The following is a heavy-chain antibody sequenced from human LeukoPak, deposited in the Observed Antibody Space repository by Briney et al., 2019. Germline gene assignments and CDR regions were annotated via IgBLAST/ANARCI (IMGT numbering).Heavy chain of an antibody. Sequence: GGSLRLSCAASGFTFSSYSMNWVRQAPGKGLEWVSSISSSSSYIYYADSVKGQFTISRDNAKNSLYLQMNSLRAEDTAVYYCARDGSSPAGDWFDPWGQGTLVTVSS. D-gene: IGHD6-6*01. V-gene: IGHV3-21*01. CDR3: ARDGSSPAGDWFDP. CDR1: GFTFSSYS. CDR2: ISSSSSYI. J-gene: IGHJ5*02.